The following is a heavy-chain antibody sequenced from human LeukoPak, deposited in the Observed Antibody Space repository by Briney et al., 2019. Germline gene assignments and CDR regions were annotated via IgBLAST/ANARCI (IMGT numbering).Heavy chain of an antibody. V-gene: IGHV3-73*01. Sequence: PGGSLRLSCAASGFTFSGSAMHWVRQASGKGLEWVGRIRSKANSYATAYAASVKGRFTISRDDSKNTAYLQMNSLKTEDTAVYYCTRLGSYGYSYWGQGTLVTVSS. CDR2: IRSKANSYAT. D-gene: IGHD5-18*01. J-gene: IGHJ4*02. CDR1: GFTFSGSA. CDR3: TRLGSYGYSY.